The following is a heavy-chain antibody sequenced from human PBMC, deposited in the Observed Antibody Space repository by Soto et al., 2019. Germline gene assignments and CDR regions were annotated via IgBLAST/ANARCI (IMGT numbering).Heavy chain of an antibody. V-gene: IGHV3-23*01. Sequence: EVQLLESGGGLVHPGGSLSLSCATSGFSFSSYAMTWLRQAPGKGLGWVSTISPTGGSTYYADSGTGRFTISRDDSKNTLYLHMNSMRAEDTATYYCAKDLLQWLGGSGPFDYWGQGTLVTVSS. D-gene: IGHD6-19*01. CDR1: GFSFSSYA. CDR3: AKDLLQWLGGSGPFDY. J-gene: IGHJ4*02. CDR2: ISPTGGST.